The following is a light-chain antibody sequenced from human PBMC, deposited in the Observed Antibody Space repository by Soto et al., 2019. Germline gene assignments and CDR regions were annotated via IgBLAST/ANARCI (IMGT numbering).Light chain of an antibody. Sequence: QSALTQPRSVSGSPGQSVTISCTGTSSDVGGYNYVSWYQQHPGKAPKLMIYDVNKRPSGVPDRFSGSKSGNTASLTISGLQAEDESYYYCCSYAGSYTLVFGTGTKFTVL. CDR3: CSYAGSYTLV. CDR2: DVN. CDR1: SSDVGGYNY. J-gene: IGLJ1*01. V-gene: IGLV2-11*01.